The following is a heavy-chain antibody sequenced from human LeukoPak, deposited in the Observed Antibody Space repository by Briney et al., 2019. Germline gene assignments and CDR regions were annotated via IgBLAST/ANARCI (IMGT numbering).Heavy chain of an antibody. CDR1: GFTFSSYA. CDR3: AREGRYSSSWFSYYFDY. V-gene: IGHV3-30-3*01. D-gene: IGHD6-13*01. Sequence: PGGSLRLSCAASGFTFSSYAMHWVRQAPGKGLEWVAVISYDGSNKYYADSVKGRFTISRDNSKNTLYLQMNSLRAEDTAVYYCAREGRYSSSWFSYYFDYWGQGTLVTVSS. CDR2: ISYDGSNK. J-gene: IGHJ4*02.